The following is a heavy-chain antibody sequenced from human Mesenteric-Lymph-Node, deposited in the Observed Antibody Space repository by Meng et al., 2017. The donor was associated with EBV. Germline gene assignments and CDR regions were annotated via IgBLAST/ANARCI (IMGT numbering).Heavy chain of an antibody. D-gene: IGHD3-10*01. CDR2: ITNSGDDT. J-gene: IGHJ4*02. V-gene: IGHV3-23*01. CDR3: ATTTMIRVWD. Sequence: VHRLESGGALVQPGGSLRLSCAASGFTFSTYAMSWVRQAPGKGLEWVSLITNSGDDTYYAGSVKGRFTISRDNSKNMLYFHMNSLSAEDTAVYYCATTTMIRVWDWGQGTLVTVSS. CDR1: GFTFSTYA.